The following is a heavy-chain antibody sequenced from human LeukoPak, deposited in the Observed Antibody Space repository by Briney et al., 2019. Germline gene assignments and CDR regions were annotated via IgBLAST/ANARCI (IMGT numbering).Heavy chain of an antibody. Sequence: GASVKVSCKVSGYTLTELSMHWVRQAPGKGLEWMGGFDPEDGETIYAQKFQGRVTMTEDTSTDTAYMELSSLRSEGTAVYYCATSGILGIQLYYWGQGTLVTVSS. CDR3: ATSGILGIQLYY. D-gene: IGHD5-18*01. J-gene: IGHJ4*02. CDR1: GYTLTELS. CDR2: FDPEDGET. V-gene: IGHV1-24*01.